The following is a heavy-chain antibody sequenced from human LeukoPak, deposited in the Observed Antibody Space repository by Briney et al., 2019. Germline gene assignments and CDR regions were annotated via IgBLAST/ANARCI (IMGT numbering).Heavy chain of an antibody. J-gene: IGHJ4*02. CDR2: IIPIFGTA. V-gene: IGHV1-69*13. Sequence: SVNVSCKASGYTFTNYAISWVRQAPGQGLEWMGGIIPIFGTANYAQKFQGRVTITADESTSTAYMELSSLRSEDTAVYYCARDGRDSSGYFGYFDYWGQGTLVTVSS. CDR3: ARDGRDSSGYFGYFDY. CDR1: GYTFTNYA. D-gene: IGHD3-22*01.